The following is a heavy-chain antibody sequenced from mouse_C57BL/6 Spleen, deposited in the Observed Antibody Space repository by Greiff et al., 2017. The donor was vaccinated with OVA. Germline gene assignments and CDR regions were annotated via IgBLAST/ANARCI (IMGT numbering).Heavy chain of an antibody. D-gene: IGHD1-1*01. V-gene: IGHV1-50*01. CDR1: GYTFTSYW. CDR2: IDPSDSYT. J-gene: IGHJ1*03. Sequence: QVQLKQPGAELVKPGASVKLSCKASGYTFTSYWMQWVKQRPGQGLEWIGEIDPSDSYTNYNQKFKGKATLTVDTSSRTAYMHLSSLTSEDSAVYYCARYVTYYGSSYWYFDVWGTGTTVTVSS. CDR3: ARYVTYYGSSYWYFDV.